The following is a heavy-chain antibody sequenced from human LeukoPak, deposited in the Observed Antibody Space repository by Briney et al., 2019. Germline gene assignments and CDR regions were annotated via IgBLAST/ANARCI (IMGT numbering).Heavy chain of an antibody. V-gene: IGHV4-4*07. J-gene: IGHJ3*02. Sequence: SETLSLTCTVSGGSISSYYWSWIRQPAGKGPEWIGRIYASVSTNYNPSLKSRVTMSVDTSKNQFSLKLSSVTAADTAVYYCASADPGSGSYFPFDIWGQGTMVTVSS. CDR1: GGSISSYY. CDR2: IYASVST. D-gene: IGHD1-26*01. CDR3: ASADPGSGSYFPFDI.